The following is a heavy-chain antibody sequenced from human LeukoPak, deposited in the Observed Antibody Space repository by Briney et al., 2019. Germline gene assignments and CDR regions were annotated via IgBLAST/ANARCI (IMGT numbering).Heavy chain of an antibody. D-gene: IGHD3-10*01. CDR3: ATGPITMVRGANYYMDV. J-gene: IGHJ6*03. CDR1: GYTLTELS. CDR2: FDPEDGET. Sequence: ASVKVSRKVSGYTLTELSMHWVRQAPGKGLEWMGGFDPEDGETIYAQKFQGRVTMTEDTSTDTAYMELSSLRSEDTAVYYCATGPITMVRGANYYMDVWGKGTTVTISS. V-gene: IGHV1-24*01.